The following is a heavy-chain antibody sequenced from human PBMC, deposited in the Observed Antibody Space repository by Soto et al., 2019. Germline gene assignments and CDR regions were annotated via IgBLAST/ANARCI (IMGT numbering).Heavy chain of an antibody. CDR3: ANEGAIPGEVDA. J-gene: IGHJ1*01. D-gene: IGHD2-21*01. V-gene: IGHV1-46*01. CDR2: INTSGGNS. CDR1: GFSFTDWF. Sequence: HLAQSGPEVKRPGASVKISCKASGFSFTDWFMHWVRQAPGQGPEWMGIINTSGGNSIYSQKFQDRVTMTRDTSTSTPYVELSSLASADTAVYDCANEGAIPGEVDAWGQGTLVTVSS.